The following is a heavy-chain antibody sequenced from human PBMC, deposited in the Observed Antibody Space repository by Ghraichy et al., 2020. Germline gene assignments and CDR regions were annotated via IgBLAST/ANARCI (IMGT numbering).Heavy chain of an antibody. CDR2: IGTAGDT. Sequence: GGSLRLSCAASGFTFSSYDMHWVRQATGKGLEWVSAIGTAGDTYYPGSVKGRFTISRENAKNSLYLQMNSLRAGDTAVYYCARGGGVDYGDFHPPWYFDLWGRGTLVTVSS. CDR3: ARGGGVDYGDFHPPWYFDL. V-gene: IGHV3-13*01. D-gene: IGHD4-17*01. CDR1: GFTFSSYD. J-gene: IGHJ2*01.